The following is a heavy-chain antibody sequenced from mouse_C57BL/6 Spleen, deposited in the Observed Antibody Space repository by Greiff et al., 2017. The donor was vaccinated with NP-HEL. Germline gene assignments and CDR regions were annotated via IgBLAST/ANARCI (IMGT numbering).Heavy chain of an antibody. CDR2: ISNGGGST. D-gene: IGHD2-5*01. CDR1: GFTFSDYY. V-gene: IGHV5-12*01. Sequence: EVQVVESGGGLVQPGGSLKLSCAASGFTFSDYYMYWVRQTPEKRLEWVAYISNGGGSTYYPDTVKGRFTISRDNAKNTLYLKMSRLKSEDTAMYYCARPYSNYWFAYWGQGTLVTVSA. CDR3: ARPYSNYWFAY. J-gene: IGHJ3*01.